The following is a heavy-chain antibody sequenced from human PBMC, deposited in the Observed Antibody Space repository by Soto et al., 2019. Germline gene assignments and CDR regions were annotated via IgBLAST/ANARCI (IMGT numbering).Heavy chain of an antibody. CDR2: MNPNSGNT. V-gene: IGHV1-8*01. Sequence: ASVKVSCKASGYTFSGYDFNWVRQATGQGLEWMGWMNPNSGNTGYAQKFQGRVSMTRNTSITTAYMELSSLRSEDTAVYYCARGYGSGEQGYGMDVWGQGTTVTVSS. CDR1: GYTFSGYD. J-gene: IGHJ6*02. CDR3: ARGYGSGEQGYGMDV. D-gene: IGHD3-10*01.